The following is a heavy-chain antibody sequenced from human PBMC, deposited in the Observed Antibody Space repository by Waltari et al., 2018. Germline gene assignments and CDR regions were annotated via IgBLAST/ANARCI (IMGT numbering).Heavy chain of an antibody. J-gene: IGHJ5*02. Sequence: QVQLVQSGAEVKKPGASVKVSCKASGYTFTGYYMHWVRQAPGQGLEGMGWINPNSGGTNYAQKLQGRVTMTRDTSISTAYMELSRLRSDDTAVYYCARGNYDFWSGAGGGGWFDPWGQGTLVTVSS. CDR3: ARGNYDFWSGAGGGGWFDP. CDR1: GYTFTGYY. V-gene: IGHV1-2*02. D-gene: IGHD3-3*01. CDR2: INPNSGGT.